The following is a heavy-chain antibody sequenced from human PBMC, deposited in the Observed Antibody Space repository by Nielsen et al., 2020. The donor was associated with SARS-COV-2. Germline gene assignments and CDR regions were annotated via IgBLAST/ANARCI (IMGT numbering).Heavy chain of an antibody. Sequence: GESLKISCAASGFTFSSYWMSWVRQAPGKGLEWVANIKQDGSEKYYVDSVKGRFTISRDNAKNSLYLQMNSLRAEDTAVYYCARDGVTIFNYYYGMDVWGQGTTVTVSS. J-gene: IGHJ6*02. CDR3: ARDGVTIFNYYYGMDV. V-gene: IGHV3-7*01. CDR1: GFTFSSYW. D-gene: IGHD3-9*01. CDR2: IKQDGSEK.